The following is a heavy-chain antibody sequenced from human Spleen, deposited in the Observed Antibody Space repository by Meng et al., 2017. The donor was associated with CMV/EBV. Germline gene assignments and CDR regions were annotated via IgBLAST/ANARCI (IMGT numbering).Heavy chain of an antibody. J-gene: IGHJ4*02. CDR1: GGSISSGDYY. CDR3: ARGSQFDSSPLR. D-gene: IGHD6-13*01. V-gene: IGHV4-30-4*08. CDR2: IYYSGST. Sequence: TVSGGSISSGDYYWSWIRQPPGKGLEWIGYIYYSGSTYYNPSLKSRVTISVDTSKNQFSLKLSSVTAADTAVYYCARGSQFDSSPLRWGQGTLVTVSS.